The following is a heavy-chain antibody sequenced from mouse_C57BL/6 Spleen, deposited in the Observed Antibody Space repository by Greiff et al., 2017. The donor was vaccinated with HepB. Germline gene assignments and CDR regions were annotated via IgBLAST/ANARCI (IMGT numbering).Heavy chain of an antibody. CDR2: IYPGSGST. V-gene: IGHV1-55*01. CDR3: ARSGFTTPWGFAY. J-gene: IGHJ3*01. CDR1: GYTFTSYW. Sequence: QVHVKQPGAELVKPGASVKMSCKASGYTFTSYWITWVKQRPGQGLEWIGDIYPGSGSTNYNEKFKSKATLTVDTSSSTAYMQLSSLTSEDSAVYYCARSGFTTPWGFAYWGQGTLVTVSA. D-gene: IGHD1-1*01.